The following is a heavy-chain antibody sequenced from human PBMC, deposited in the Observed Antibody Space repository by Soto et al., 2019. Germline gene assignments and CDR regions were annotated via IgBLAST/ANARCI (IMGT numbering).Heavy chain of an antibody. CDR3: ARESLAMVRGFPGWFEP. CDR1: VFTFSSYS. J-gene: IGHJ5*02. Sequence: VGSLRLSCAASVFTFSSYSMNWVRQAPGKWLEWVSSISSSSSYIYYADSVKGRFTISRDNAKNSLYLQMNRLRAEDTAVYYCARESLAMVRGFPGWFEPWAPETLVTVSS. V-gene: IGHV3-21*01. D-gene: IGHD3-10*01. CDR2: ISSSSSYI.